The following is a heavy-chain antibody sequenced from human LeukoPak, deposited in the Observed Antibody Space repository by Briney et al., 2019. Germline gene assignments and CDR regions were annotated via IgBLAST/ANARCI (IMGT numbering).Heavy chain of an antibody. CDR2: INHSGST. Sequence: SETLSLTCAVYGGSFSGYYWSWIRQPPGKGLEWIGEINHSGSTNYNPSLKSRVTISVDTSKNQFSLKLSSVTAADTAVYYCAGKINGDYYYFDYWGQGTLVTVSS. V-gene: IGHV4-34*01. J-gene: IGHJ4*02. CDR1: GGSFSGYY. CDR3: AGKINGDYYYFDY. D-gene: IGHD4-17*01.